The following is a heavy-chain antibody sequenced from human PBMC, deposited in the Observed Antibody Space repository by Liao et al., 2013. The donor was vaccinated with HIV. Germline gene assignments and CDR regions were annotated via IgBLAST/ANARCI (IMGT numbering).Heavy chain of an antibody. Sequence: QVQLQESGPGLVQPSETLSLTCSVSGGSVSNYYWNWIRQPAGKGLEWIGSVYYNGFTYSNPSLQSRVTFSIDTFSNQFSLDLTSVSAADTAVYYCARDDFTSMSPLSPTYFDFWGQGTLVTVSS. D-gene: IGHD2-21*02. CDR1: GGSVSNYY. J-gene: IGHJ4*02. CDR2: VYYNGFT. V-gene: IGHV4-4*07. CDR3: ARDDFTSMSPLSPTYFDF.